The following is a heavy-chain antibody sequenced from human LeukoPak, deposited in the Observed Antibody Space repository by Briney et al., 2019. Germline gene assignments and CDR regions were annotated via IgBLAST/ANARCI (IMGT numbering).Heavy chain of an antibody. CDR1: GFTFNSYW. Sequence: GGSLRLSCAASGFTFNSYWFHWVRQAPGKGLVWVSRINSDGSDTIYADSVKGRFTISRDNAKSTVYLQMNSLKAEDTAVYYCAKASPSPGYYFDYWGQGTLVTVSS. CDR2: INSDGSDT. J-gene: IGHJ4*02. CDR3: AKASPSPGYYFDY. V-gene: IGHV3-74*01. D-gene: IGHD1-14*01.